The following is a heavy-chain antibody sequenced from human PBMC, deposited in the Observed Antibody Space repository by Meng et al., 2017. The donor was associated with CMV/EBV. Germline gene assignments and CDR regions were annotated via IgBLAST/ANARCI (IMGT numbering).Heavy chain of an antibody. CDR3: ARWTGWFDP. V-gene: IGHV3-30*03. CDR2: ISHEGSED. Sequence: LRLSCAASGCTLSNYGIHWVRQAPGKGLEWLALISHEGSEDYYADSVKGRFTMSRDNSKNTVHLQMNSLRPDDTAVYYCARWTGWFDPWGQGTLVTVSS. J-gene: IGHJ5*02. D-gene: IGHD3/OR15-3a*01. CDR1: GCTLSNYG.